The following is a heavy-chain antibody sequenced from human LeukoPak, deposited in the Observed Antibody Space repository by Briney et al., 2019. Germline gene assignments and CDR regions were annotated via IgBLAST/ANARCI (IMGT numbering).Heavy chain of an antibody. CDR3: ARDGDYDILTGYSNPFDY. CDR2: IYYSGST. Sequence: PSETLSLTCTVSGGSISSSSYYWGWIRQPPGKGLEWIGSIYYSGSTYYNPSLKSRVTISVDTSKNQFSLKLSSVTAADTAVYYCARDGDYDILTGYSNPFDYWDQGTLVTVSS. J-gene: IGHJ4*02. CDR1: GGSISSSSYY. V-gene: IGHV4-39*07. D-gene: IGHD3-9*01.